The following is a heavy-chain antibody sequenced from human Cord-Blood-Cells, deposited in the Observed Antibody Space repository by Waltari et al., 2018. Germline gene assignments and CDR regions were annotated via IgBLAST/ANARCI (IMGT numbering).Heavy chain of an antibody. D-gene: IGHD3-3*01. J-gene: IGHJ4*02. Sequence: QLQLQESGPGLVKPSETLSLTCTVSGCSISSRSYSWGSLRQPPGTGLGWIGSIYYSGSTYYNPSLKSRVTISVGTSKNQFSLKLSSVTAADTAVYYCAGHSDFWSGYYFDYWGQGTLVTVSS. CDR3: AGHSDFWSGYYFDY. V-gene: IGHV4-39*01. CDR1: GCSISSRSYS. CDR2: IYYSGST.